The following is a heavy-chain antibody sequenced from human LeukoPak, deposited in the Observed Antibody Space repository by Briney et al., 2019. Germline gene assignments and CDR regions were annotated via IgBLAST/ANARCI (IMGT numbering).Heavy chain of an antibody. J-gene: IGHJ4*02. V-gene: IGHV3-7*01. D-gene: IGHD6-6*01. CDR3: ARDPVAAPYYDS. Sequence: GGFVRLSCAASGFTFSSYWMNWVRQAPGKGLEWVANINQDGSVKHFVDSVKGRFTISRDNAKNSVYLQMNSLRVEDTAVYYCARDPVAAPYYDSWGQGTLATVSS. CDR1: GFTFSSYW. CDR2: INQDGSVK.